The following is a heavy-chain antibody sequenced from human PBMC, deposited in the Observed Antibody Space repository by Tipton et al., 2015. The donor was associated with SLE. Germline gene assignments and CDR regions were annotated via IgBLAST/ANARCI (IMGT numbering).Heavy chain of an antibody. Sequence: SLRLSCAASGFTFSSYAMHWVRQAPGKGLEWVSYISSSGSTINYADSVKGRFTISRDNAKNSLYLQMNSLRAEDTAVYYCARDYYDSSGWYYFDYWGQGTLVTVSS. J-gene: IGHJ4*02. CDR3: ARDYYDSSGWYYFDY. CDR1: GFTFSSYA. V-gene: IGHV3-48*03. D-gene: IGHD3-22*01. CDR2: ISSSGSTI.